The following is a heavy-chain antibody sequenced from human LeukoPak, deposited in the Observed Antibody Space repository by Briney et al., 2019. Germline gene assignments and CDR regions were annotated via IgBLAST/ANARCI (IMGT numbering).Heavy chain of an antibody. CDR2: ISDDGSKK. J-gene: IGHJ4*02. CDR1: GFTFSSYG. V-gene: IGHV3-30*18. Sequence: GGSLRLSCAASGFTFSSYGMHWVRQAPGKGLDWVAVISDDGSKKYYADSVKGRFTISRDNSKNTLSLQVSSLRTEDTAVYYCAKDRYSYAFEYSDSWGQGTLVTVSS. CDR3: AKDRYSYAFEYSDS. D-gene: IGHD5-18*01.